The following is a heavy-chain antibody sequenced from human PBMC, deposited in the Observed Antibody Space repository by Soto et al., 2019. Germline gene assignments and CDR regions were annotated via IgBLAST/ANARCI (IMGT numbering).Heavy chain of an antibody. CDR1: GYTFTSYA. J-gene: IGHJ5*02. Sequence: ASVKVSCKASGYTFTSYAMHWVRQATGQGLEWMGWMNPNSGNTGYAQKFQGRVTMTRNTSISTAYMELSSLRSEDTAVYYCAREHYGNSARFDPWGQGTLVPVSS. CDR3: AREHYGNSARFDP. D-gene: IGHD3-10*01. V-gene: IGHV1-8*02. CDR2: MNPNSGNT.